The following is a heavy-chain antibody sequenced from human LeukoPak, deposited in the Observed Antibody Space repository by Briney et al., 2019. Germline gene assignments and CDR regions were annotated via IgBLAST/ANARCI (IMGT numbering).Heavy chain of an antibody. CDR1: GFTFSTYG. CDR2: IRYGGRNK. Sequence: PGGSLRLSCAASGFTFSTYGMHWVRQAPGNGLEWVAFIRYGGRNKYYADSVKGRFTTSRDNSKNTLCLQMNSLRAEDTAVYYCARDVDTAMASMDVWGKGTTVTVSS. J-gene: IGHJ6*03. D-gene: IGHD5-18*01. CDR3: ARDVDTAMASMDV. V-gene: IGHV3-30*02.